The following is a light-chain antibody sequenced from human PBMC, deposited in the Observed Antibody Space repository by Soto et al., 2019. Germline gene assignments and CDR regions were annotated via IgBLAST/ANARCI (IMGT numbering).Light chain of an antibody. V-gene: IGKV3-15*01. CDR2: DAS. J-gene: IGKJ5*01. CDR3: QQRSNWPIT. Sequence: EIVMTQSPATLSVSPGEGATLSCRASQRVSSNLAWYQQKPGQAPRLLIYDASTRATGIPARFSGSGSGTDFTLTISRLEPEDSAVYYCQQRSNWPITFGQGTRLEIK. CDR1: QRVSSN.